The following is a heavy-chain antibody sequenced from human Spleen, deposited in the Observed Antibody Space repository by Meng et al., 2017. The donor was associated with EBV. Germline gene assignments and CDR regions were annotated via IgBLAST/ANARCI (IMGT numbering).Heavy chain of an antibody. D-gene: IGHD3-10*01. V-gene: IGHV4-61*01. CDR2: IHYSGNP. CDR3: ARLFYYGSGRLKFDF. Sequence: QLQESGPGPVKPSETLSLTCTVSGDSIRSGSYYWGWIRQPPGKSLEWIGYIHYSGNPNYNSSLKRRVTISVDMSKNQFSLRLSSVTAADTAVYYCARLFYYGSGRLKFDFWGQGTLVTVSS. J-gene: IGHJ4*02. CDR1: GDSIRSGSYY.